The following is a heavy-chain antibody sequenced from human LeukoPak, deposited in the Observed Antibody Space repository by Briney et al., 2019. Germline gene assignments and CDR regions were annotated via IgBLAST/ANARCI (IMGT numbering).Heavy chain of an antibody. CDR3: ATRWIQLWLRD. D-gene: IGHD5-18*01. CDR2: INPNSGGT. Sequence: GASVKVSCKASGYTFTGYYMHWVRQAPGQGLEWMGWINPNSGGTNYAQKFQGWVTMTRDTSISTAYMELSSLRSEDTAVYYCATRWIQLWLRDWGQGTLVTVSS. CDR1: GYTFTGYY. V-gene: IGHV1-2*04. J-gene: IGHJ4*02.